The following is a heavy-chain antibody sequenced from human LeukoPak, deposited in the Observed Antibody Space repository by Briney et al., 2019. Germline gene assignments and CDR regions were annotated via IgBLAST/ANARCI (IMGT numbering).Heavy chain of an antibody. J-gene: IGHJ3*01. D-gene: IGHD2-21*01. CDR3: VRGGGLPNCGGFCPPDT. Sequence: SETLSLTCTVSGGSISSYYWSWIRQPPGEGLEWIGCFHHAGSSYYNPSLRSRVTISGDRSKNQVSLNLSSVTAADAALYFCVRGGGLPNCGGFCPPDTWGQGKMVIVSS. CDR2: FHHAGSS. CDR1: GGSISSYY. V-gene: IGHV4-59*12.